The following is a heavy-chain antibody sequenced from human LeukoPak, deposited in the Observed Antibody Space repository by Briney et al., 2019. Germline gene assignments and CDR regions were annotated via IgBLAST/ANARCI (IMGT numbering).Heavy chain of an antibody. CDR1: GFPLSGYS. J-gene: IGHJ4*02. D-gene: IGHD5-18*01. V-gene: IGHV3-64*04. CDR3: ARVDTVMAYYFDL. Sequence: PGGSLRLSCAASGFPLSGYSMNSVRQAPGKGLEYVSVINSNGGSTYYADSVMGRFTISRHNSRNTLYLQMNSLRAEDTAVYYCARVDTVMAYYFDLWGQGTLVTVSS. CDR2: INSNGGST.